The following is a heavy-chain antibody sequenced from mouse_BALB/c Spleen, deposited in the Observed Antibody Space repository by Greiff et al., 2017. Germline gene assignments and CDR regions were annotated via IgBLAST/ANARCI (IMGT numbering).Heavy chain of an antibody. CDR3: TRETDRYDGDASNFDY. V-gene: IGHV5-6-4*01. J-gene: IGHJ2*01. CDR2: ISSGGSYT. D-gene: IGHD2-14*01. Sequence: EVQVVESGGGLVKPGGSLKLSCAASGFTFSSYTMSWVRQTPEMRLEWVATISSGGSYTYYPDSVKGRFTISRDNAKNTLYLQMSSLKSEDTAMYYCTRETDRYDGDASNFDYWGQGTTLTVSS. CDR1: GFTFSSYT.